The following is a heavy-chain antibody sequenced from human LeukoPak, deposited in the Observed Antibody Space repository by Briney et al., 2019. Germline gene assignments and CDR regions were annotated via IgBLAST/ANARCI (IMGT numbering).Heavy chain of an antibody. CDR3: ARYSSGGRVAFDI. CDR1: GRSISSYY. CDR2: IYYSGST. J-gene: IGHJ3*02. D-gene: IGHD2-15*01. Sequence: SETLSLTCTVSGRSISSYYWSWIRQPPGKGLEWIGYIYYSGSTNYNPSLKSRVTISVDTSKNQFSLKLSSVTAADTAVYYCARYSSGGRVAFDIWGQGTMVTVSS. V-gene: IGHV4-59*08.